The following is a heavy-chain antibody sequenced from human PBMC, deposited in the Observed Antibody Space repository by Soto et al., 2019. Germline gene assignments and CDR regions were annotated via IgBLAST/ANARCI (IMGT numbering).Heavy chain of an antibody. Sequence: ASVKVSCKASGGTFSSYAISWVRQAPGQGLEWMGGIIPMFGTANYAQKFQGRVTITADESTSTAYMELSSLRSEDTAVYYCARGPDIVVASEFDYWGQGTLVTVSS. J-gene: IGHJ4*02. D-gene: IGHD2-2*01. CDR3: ARGPDIVVASEFDY. CDR1: GGTFSSYA. V-gene: IGHV1-69*13. CDR2: IIPMFGTA.